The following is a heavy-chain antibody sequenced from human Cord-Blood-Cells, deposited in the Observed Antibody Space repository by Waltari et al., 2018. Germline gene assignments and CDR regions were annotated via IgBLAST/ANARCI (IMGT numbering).Heavy chain of an antibody. Sequence: QVQLQQWGAGLFKPSETLSLTCAVYGGSFSGYYWSWTREPPGKGLEWIGEINHSGSTNYNPSLKSRVTISVDTSKNQFSLKLSSVTAADTAVYYCARVGRYSSGWYTGGSDYWGQGTLVTVSS. CDR1: GGSFSGYY. J-gene: IGHJ4*02. V-gene: IGHV4-34*01. D-gene: IGHD6-19*01. CDR3: ARVGRYSSGWYTGGSDY. CDR2: INHSGST.